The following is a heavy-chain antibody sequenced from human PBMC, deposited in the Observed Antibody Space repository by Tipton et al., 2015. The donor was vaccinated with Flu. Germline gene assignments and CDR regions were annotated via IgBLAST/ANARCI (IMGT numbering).Heavy chain of an antibody. J-gene: IGHJ3*01. CDR2: INQDGSEK. CDR1: GFSLSSYW. CDR3: ARAPRDSDAFDL. V-gene: IGHV3-7*01. Sequence: SLRLSRAASGFSLSSYWMSWVRQAPGKGLEWVANINQDGSEKYSVDSVRGRFTITRDNAKSSLHLQMDSLRAEDTAVYYCARAPRDSDAFDLWGQGTTVTVSS. D-gene: IGHD3-10*01.